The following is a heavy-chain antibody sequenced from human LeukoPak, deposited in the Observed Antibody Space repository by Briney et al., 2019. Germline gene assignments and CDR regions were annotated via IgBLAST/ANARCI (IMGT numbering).Heavy chain of an antibody. CDR1: GFTFSSYA. CDR3: AKATFIAVAGTAGFGY. V-gene: IGHV3-23*01. Sequence: GGSLRLSCAASGFTFSSYAMSWVRQAPGKGLEWVSAISGSGGSTYYADSVKGRFTISRDNSKNTLCLQMNSLRAEDTAVYYCAKATFIAVAGTAGFGYWGQGTLVTVSS. J-gene: IGHJ4*02. D-gene: IGHD6-19*01. CDR2: ISGSGGST.